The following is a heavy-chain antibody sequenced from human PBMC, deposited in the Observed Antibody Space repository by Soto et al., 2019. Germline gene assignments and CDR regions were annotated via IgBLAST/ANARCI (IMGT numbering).Heavy chain of an antibody. V-gene: IGHV3-48*01. J-gene: IGHJ4*02. D-gene: IGHD3-10*01. CDR1: AFTFRSYS. CDR2: ITSARNTI. Sequence: EVQLVESGGGLVQPGGSLRLSCAASAFTFRSYSMSWVRQAPGRGLECVSYITSARNTIYYADSVRGRFTISRDNAKNSLFLQMNSLRAEDTAVYYCAKLDGSGSYYTYFDYWGQGTLVTVSS. CDR3: AKLDGSGSYYTYFDY.